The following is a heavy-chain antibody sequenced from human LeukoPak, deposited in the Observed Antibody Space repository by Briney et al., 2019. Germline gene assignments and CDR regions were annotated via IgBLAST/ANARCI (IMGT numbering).Heavy chain of an antibody. CDR3: SKDKARYFSGCSFPLFYY. D-gene: IGHD2-15*01. CDR1: GFTFDDYA. CDR2: ISWNSGSI. V-gene: IGHV3-9*01. Sequence: GGSLRLSCAASGFTFDDYAMHWVRQAPGKGLEWVSGISWNSGSIGYADSVKGRFTISRDNAKNSLYLQMNSLRAEDTAFYYFSKDKARYFSGCSFPLFYYLGQGTLVTVSS. J-gene: IGHJ4*02.